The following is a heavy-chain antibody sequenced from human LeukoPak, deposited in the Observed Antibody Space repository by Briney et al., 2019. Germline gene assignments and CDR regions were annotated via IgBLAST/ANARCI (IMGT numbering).Heavy chain of an antibody. D-gene: IGHD3-3*01. CDR1: GFTFSSYW. J-gene: IGHJ4*02. CDR2: INSDGSST. CDR3: AREHYDFWSGYSESNDY. Sequence: PGGSLRLSCAASGFTFSSYWMHWVRQAPGKGLVWVSRINSDGSSTSYADSVKGRFTISRDNAKNTLYLQMNSLRAEDTAVYYCAREHYDFWSGYSESNDYWGQGTLVTVSS. V-gene: IGHV3-74*01.